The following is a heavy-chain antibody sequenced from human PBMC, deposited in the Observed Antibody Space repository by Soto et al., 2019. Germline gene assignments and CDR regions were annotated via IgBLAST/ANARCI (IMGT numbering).Heavy chain of an antibody. V-gene: IGHV1-46*01. Sequence: GASVKVSCKASGYTFTSYAMNWVRQAPGQGLEWMGIINPSGGSTSYAQKFQGRVTMTRDTSTSTVYMELSSLRSEDSAVYYCARAGRNAFDIWGQGTMVTVSS. CDR3: ARAGRNAFDI. J-gene: IGHJ3*02. CDR1: GYTFTSYA. CDR2: INPSGGST.